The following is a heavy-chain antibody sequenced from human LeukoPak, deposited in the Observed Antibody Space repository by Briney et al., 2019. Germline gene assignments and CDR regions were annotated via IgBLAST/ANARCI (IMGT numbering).Heavy chain of an antibody. D-gene: IGHD6-13*01. V-gene: IGHV4-39*01. Sequence: SETLSLTCTVSGGSISGSGYYWGWIRQPPGKGLEWIGSVYDSGTTHYNPSLKSRVTVHVDTSKNQFSLRLSSVIAADTADYYCARHGGAAAGLDYCGQGILVTVSS. J-gene: IGHJ4*02. CDR2: VYDSGTT. CDR3: ARHGGAAAGLDY. CDR1: GGSISGSGYY.